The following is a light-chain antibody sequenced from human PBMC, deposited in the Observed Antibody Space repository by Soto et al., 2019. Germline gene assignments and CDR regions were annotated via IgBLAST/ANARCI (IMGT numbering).Light chain of an antibody. CDR3: QHYNSYSEA. V-gene: IGKV1-33*01. Sequence: IQMTQSPSSLAASLGDRVTITCQASQDIRKYLSWYQQKPGKGPKLLIYDASNLETGVPSRFSGSGSGTDFTFTISSLQPEDVETYYCQHYNSYSEAFGQGTKVDIK. CDR2: DAS. J-gene: IGKJ1*01. CDR1: QDIRKY.